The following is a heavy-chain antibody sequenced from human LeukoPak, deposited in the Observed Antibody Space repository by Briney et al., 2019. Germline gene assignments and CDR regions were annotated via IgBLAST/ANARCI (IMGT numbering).Heavy chain of an antibody. CDR2: ISSSGSTI. J-gene: IGHJ3*02. CDR3: ARDSHKFDSSGYYPDAFDI. D-gene: IGHD3-22*01. Sequence: PGGPLRLSCAASGFTFSNYEMNWVRQAPGKGLEWVSYISSSGSTIYYADSVKGRFTISRDNAKNSLFLQMNSLRAEDTAVYYCARDSHKFDSSGYYPDAFDIWGQGTMVTVSS. CDR1: GFTFSNYE. V-gene: IGHV3-48*03.